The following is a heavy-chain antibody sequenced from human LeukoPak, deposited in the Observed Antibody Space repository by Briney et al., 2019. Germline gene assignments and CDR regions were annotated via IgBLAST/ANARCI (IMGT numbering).Heavy chain of an antibody. CDR2: IRSKTRSYTT. Sequence: PGGSLRLSCAASGFTFSDHYMDWVRQAPGKGLEWVGRIRSKTRSYTTEYAASVKGRFTISRDDSMNSLYLQMNSLKSEDTAVYYCAKLPSQASTPFEIWGRGTMVTVSS. V-gene: IGHV3-72*01. CDR3: AKLPSQASTPFEI. CDR1: GFTFSDHY. D-gene: IGHD2-15*01. J-gene: IGHJ3*02.